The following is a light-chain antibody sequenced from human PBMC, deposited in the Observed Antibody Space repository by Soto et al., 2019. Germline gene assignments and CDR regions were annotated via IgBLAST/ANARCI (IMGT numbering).Light chain of an antibody. J-gene: IGLJ3*02. CDR3: CSYAGSFTWV. CDR1: SSDIGGYNY. CDR2: EVS. Sequence: QSALTQPASVSGSPGQSITISCAGTSSDIGGYNYVSWYQQHPGKAPKVMIYEVSNRPSGVSNRFSASKSGNTASLTISGLQADDEADYYCCSYAGSFTWVFGGGTQLTVL. V-gene: IGLV2-14*01.